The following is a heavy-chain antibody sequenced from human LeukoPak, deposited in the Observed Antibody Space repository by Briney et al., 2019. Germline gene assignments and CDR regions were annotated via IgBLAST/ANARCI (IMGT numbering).Heavy chain of an antibody. J-gene: IGHJ4*02. Sequence: GASVKVSCKASGYTFTSYGINWVRQAPGQGLEWMGWISTYNGHTNYAQKFQGRVTMTTDTSTSTASMELRSLRSEDTAVYYCARDTRWYYYDSSVDYWGQGTLVTVSS. CDR1: GYTFTSYG. CDR2: ISTYNGHT. V-gene: IGHV1-18*01. D-gene: IGHD3-22*01. CDR3: ARDTRWYYYDSSVDY.